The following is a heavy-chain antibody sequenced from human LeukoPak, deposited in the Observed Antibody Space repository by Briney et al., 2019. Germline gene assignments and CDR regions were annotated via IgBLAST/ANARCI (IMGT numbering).Heavy chain of an antibody. Sequence: SETLSLTCTVSGGFISSYYWSWIRQPAGKGPEWIGRIYTSGSTNYNPSLKSRVTMSVDTSKNQFSLKLSSVTAADTAVYYCARDSSQNYDFWSGYFDYWGQGTLVTVSS. V-gene: IGHV4-4*07. J-gene: IGHJ4*02. CDR2: IYTSGST. CDR3: ARDSSQNYDFWSGYFDY. D-gene: IGHD3-3*01. CDR1: GGFISSYY.